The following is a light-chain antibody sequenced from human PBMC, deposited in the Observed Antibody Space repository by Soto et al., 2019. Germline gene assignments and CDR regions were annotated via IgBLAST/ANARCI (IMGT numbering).Light chain of an antibody. V-gene: IGKV3-11*01. CDR3: EQRSNWLFT. CDR1: QSVSSY. CDR2: DAS. J-gene: IGKJ5*01. Sequence: QSPATLSLSPGERATLSCRASQSVSSYLAWYQQKPGQAPRLLIYDASNRATGIPARFSGSGSGTDFTLTISSLEPEDFAVYYCEQRSNWLFTFGQGTRLETK.